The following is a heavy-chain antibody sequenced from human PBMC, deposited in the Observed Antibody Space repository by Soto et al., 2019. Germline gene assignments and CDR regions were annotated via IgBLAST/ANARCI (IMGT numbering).Heavy chain of an antibody. J-gene: IGHJ4*02. Sequence: ETLSLTCTVSGGSISSYYWSWIRQPPGKGLEWIGYIYYSGSTNYNPSLKSRVTISVDTSKNQFSLKLSSVTAADTAVYYCARRWGRTFAYWGQGTLVTVSS. V-gene: IGHV4-59*08. D-gene: IGHD7-27*01. CDR1: GGSISSYY. CDR2: IYYSGST. CDR3: ARRWGRTFAY.